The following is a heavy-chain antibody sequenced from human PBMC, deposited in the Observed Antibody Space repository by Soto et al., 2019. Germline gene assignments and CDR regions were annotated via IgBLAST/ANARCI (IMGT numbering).Heavy chain of an antibody. V-gene: IGHV3-30*18. CDR3: AKLDYYDSSGGGYFQH. D-gene: IGHD3-22*01. J-gene: IGHJ1*01. Sequence: QVQLVESGGGVVQPGRSLRLSCAASGFTFSSYGMHWVRQAPGKGLEWVAVISYDGSNKYYADSVKGRFTISRDNSKNTLYLQMNSLRAEDTAVYYCAKLDYYDSSGGGYFQHWGQGTLVTVSS. CDR2: ISYDGSNK. CDR1: GFTFSSYG.